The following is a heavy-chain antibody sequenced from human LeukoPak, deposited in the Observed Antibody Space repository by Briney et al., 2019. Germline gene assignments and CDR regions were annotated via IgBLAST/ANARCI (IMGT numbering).Heavy chain of an antibody. Sequence: SSETLSLTCTVPGGSISSGTYYWGWIRQPPGKGLQWIGSGGSTYYNPSLQSRVTISVDTPKNHFSLKLSSVTAADTAVYYCARSVEGYCRGGSCYSYSYYMDVWGKGTTVTASS. CDR1: GGSISSGTYY. D-gene: IGHD2-15*01. V-gene: IGHV4-39*07. CDR3: ARSVEGYCRGGSCYSYSYYMDV. CDR2: GGST. J-gene: IGHJ6*03.